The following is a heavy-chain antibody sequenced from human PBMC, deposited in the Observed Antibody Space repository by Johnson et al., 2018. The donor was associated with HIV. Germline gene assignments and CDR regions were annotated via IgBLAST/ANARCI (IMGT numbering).Heavy chain of an antibody. J-gene: IGHJ3*02. V-gene: IGHV3-30*04. D-gene: IGHD1-26*01. Sequence: QVQLVESGGELVQPGRSLRLSCAASRFTFSSYAMHWVRQAPGKGLEWVAVIWYDGSNKYYADSVKGRFTISRDNSKNTLYLQMNSLRAEDTAVYFCARVRRSGTYYVDAFDIWGQGTMVTVSS. CDR2: IWYDGSNK. CDR1: RFTFSSYA. CDR3: ARVRRSGTYYVDAFDI.